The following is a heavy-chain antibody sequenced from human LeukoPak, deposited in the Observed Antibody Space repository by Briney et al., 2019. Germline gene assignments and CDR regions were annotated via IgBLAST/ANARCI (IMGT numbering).Heavy chain of an antibody. D-gene: IGHD6-13*01. Sequence: PGRSLRLSCAASGFTFSSYAMHWVRQAPGKGLEWVAVISYDGSNKYYADSVKGRFTISRDNPKNTLYLQMNSLRAEDTAVYYCARGPHSIAAAVDYWGQGTLVTVSS. CDR2: ISYDGSNK. J-gene: IGHJ4*02. V-gene: IGHV3-30-3*01. CDR1: GFTFSSYA. CDR3: ARGPHSIAAAVDY.